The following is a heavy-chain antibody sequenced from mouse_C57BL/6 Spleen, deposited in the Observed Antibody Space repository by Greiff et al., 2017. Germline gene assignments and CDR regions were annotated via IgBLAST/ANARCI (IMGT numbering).Heavy chain of an antibody. J-gene: IGHJ4*01. CDR2: IYPRSGNT. CDR1: GYTFTSYG. D-gene: IGHD1-1*01. V-gene: IGHV1-81*01. CDR3: ARRGVVALYAMDY. Sequence: QVQLKQSGAELARPGASVKLSCKASGYTFTSYGISWVKQRTGQGLEWIGEIYPRSGNTYYNEKFKGKATLTTDKSSSTAYMELRSLTSEDSAVYFCARRGVVALYAMDYWGQGTSVTVSS.